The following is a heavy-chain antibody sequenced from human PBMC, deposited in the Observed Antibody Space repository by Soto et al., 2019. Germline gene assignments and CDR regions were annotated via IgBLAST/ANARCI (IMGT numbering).Heavy chain of an antibody. CDR3: ARLDYYDSSDSPRDYYYYGMDV. CDR1: GYSFTSYL. V-gene: IGHV5-51*01. J-gene: IGHJ6*02. CDR2: IYPGDSDT. D-gene: IGHD3-22*01. Sequence: SCKGSGYSFTSYLIGWVRQMPGKGLEWMGIIYPGDSDTRYSPSFQGQVTISADKSISTAYLQWSSLKASDTAMYYCARLDYYDSSDSPRDYYYYGMDVWGQGTTVTVSS.